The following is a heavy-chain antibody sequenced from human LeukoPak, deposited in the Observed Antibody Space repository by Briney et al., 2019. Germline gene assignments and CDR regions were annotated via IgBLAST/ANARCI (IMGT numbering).Heavy chain of an antibody. CDR3: ARYYDPIYGLDV. CDR1: GYTFTIYY. V-gene: IGHV1-46*01. CDR2: INPTGGST. J-gene: IGHJ6*02. Sequence: ASVTVSCKSSGYTFTIYYMHWVRQAPGQGLEWMGMINPTGGSTNCAQRFQGRVTMARDTSTSTVYMELSSLRSEDTAVYYCARYYDPIYGLDVWGQGTTVTVSS. D-gene: IGHD3-22*01.